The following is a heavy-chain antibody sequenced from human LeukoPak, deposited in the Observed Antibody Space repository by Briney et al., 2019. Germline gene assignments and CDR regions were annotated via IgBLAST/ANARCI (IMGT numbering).Heavy chain of an antibody. J-gene: IGHJ3*02. Sequence: ETLSLTCAVSGGSISSSNWWSWVRQPPGKGLEWVSSISGSGGSTYYADSVKGRFTISRDNSKNTLYLQMNSLRAEDTAVYYCAKDKAPGDYPYDAFDIWGQGTMVTVSS. CDR3: AKDKAPGDYPYDAFDI. V-gene: IGHV3-23*01. CDR1: GGSISSSN. D-gene: IGHD4-17*01. CDR2: ISGSGGST.